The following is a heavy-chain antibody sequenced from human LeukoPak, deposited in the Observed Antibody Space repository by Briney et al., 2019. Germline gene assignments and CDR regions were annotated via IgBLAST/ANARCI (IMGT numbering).Heavy chain of an antibody. CDR1: GGSINNYF. D-gene: IGHD4-23*01. Sequence: SETLSLTCTVSGGSINNYFWGWVRQPAGKGLEWIGRIYTTGSTNYTPSLKSRVTMSVDTSKNQFSLKLTSVTAAGTAVYYCARIGGNFPSLDSWGQGILVTVSS. CDR3: ARIGGNFPSLDS. V-gene: IGHV4-4*07. CDR2: IYTTGST. J-gene: IGHJ5*01.